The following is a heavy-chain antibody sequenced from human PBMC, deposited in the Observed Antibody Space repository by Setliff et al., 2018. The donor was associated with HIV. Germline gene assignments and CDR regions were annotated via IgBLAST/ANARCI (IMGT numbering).Heavy chain of an antibody. CDR2: ISGNNGNR. V-gene: IGHV1-18*01. CDR3: AREGLLGI. CDR1: GYTFSSYG. J-gene: IGHJ3*02. Sequence: ASVKVSCKASGYTFSSYGFSWVRQAPGQGLEWMGWISGNNGNRNYAQRLQGRVTMTTDTSTSTAYMELRSLRSDDTAVYYCAREGLLGIWGQGTMITVSS. D-gene: IGHD3-16*01.